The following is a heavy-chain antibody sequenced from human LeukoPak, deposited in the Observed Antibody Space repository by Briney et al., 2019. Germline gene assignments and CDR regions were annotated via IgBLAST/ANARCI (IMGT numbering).Heavy chain of an antibody. Sequence: PGGSLRLSCAASGFTFSSYWMHWVRQAPGKGLVWVSRINSDGSSTSYADSVKGRFTISRDNAKNTLYLQMSSLRSEDTAVYYCAQGTSILATINNWGQGTLVTVSS. CDR1: GFTFSSYW. CDR3: AQGTSILATINN. D-gene: IGHD5-12*01. V-gene: IGHV3-74*01. J-gene: IGHJ1*01. CDR2: INSDGSST.